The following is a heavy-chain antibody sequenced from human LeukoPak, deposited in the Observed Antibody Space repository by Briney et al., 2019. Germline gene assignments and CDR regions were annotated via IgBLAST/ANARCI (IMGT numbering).Heavy chain of an antibody. CDR2: LYSGGNT. Sequence: PGGSLRLSCAASGFTVSSNYMTWVRRAPGKGLEWVSVLYSGGNTYYADSVKGRFTISRLNSKNTLYLQMNNLRTEDTAIYYCARAQNIPPPAWFDPWGQGTLVTVSS. V-gene: IGHV3-53*04. CDR3: ARAQNIPPPAWFDP. J-gene: IGHJ5*02. D-gene: IGHD2/OR15-2a*01. CDR1: GFTVSSNY.